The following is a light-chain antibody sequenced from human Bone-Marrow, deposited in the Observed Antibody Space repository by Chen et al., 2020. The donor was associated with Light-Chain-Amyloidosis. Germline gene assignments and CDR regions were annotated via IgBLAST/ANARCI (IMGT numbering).Light chain of an antibody. J-gene: IGLJ3*02. Sequence: SYELTQPPSVSVSPGQTARITCSGDDLPTKYAYWYQQKPGQAPVLVIHRDTERPSGISERFSGSKSGTSASLAISGLRSADEADYYCAAWDDSLSGWVFGGGTKLTVL. CDR1: DLPTKY. V-gene: IGLV3-25*02. CDR2: RDT. CDR3: AAWDDSLSGWV.